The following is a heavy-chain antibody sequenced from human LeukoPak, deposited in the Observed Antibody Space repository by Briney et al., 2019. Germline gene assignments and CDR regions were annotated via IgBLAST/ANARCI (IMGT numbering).Heavy chain of an antibody. CDR3: ARQDHYCSSTSCYDVFDY. CDR1: GGSISSSSYY. CDR2: IYYSGST. D-gene: IGHD2-2*01. V-gene: IGHV4-39*01. J-gene: IGHJ4*02. Sequence: PSETLSLTCTVSGGSISSSSYYWGWIRQPPGKGLEWIGSIYYSGSTYYNPSLKSRVTISVDTSKNQFSLKLSSVTAADTAVYYCARQDHYCSSTSCYDVFDYWGQGTLVTVSS.